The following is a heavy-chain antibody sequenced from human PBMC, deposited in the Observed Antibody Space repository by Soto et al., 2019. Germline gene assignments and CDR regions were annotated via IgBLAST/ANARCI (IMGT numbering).Heavy chain of an antibody. CDR2: IVVGSGNT. V-gene: IGHV1-58*01. D-gene: IGHD2-15*01. CDR1: GFTFTSSA. Sequence: ASVNVSCKASGFTFTSSAVQWVRQARGQRLEWIGWIVVGSGNTNYAQKFQERVTITRDMSTSTAYMERSSLRSEDTAVYYCAADYSRNYFCGMYVSGHRTTVTVPS. CDR3: AADYSRNYFCGMYV. J-gene: IGHJ6*02.